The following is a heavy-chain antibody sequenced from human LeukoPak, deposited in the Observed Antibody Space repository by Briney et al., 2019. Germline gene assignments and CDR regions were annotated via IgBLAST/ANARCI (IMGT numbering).Heavy chain of an antibody. CDR1: GGSISSSSYY. CDR2: IYYSGST. D-gene: IGHD3-16*02. Sequence: SETLSLTCTVSGGSISSSSYYWGWIRQPPGKGLEWIGSIYYSGSTYYDPSLKSRVTISVDTSKNQFSLKLSSVTAADTAVYYCAREERGLGELSSENFDYWGQGALVTVSS. V-gene: IGHV4-39*07. CDR3: AREERGLGELSSENFDY. J-gene: IGHJ4*02.